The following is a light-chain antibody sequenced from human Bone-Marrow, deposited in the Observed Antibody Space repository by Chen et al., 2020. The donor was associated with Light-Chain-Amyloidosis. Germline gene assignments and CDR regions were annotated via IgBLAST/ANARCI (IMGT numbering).Light chain of an antibody. CDR2: FAS. Sequence: DIQMTQSPSHLSAYLGDRVTITCRASEDIRVYLNWYQQKPGKAPKLLIYFASNLEAWVPSRFSGSGSGTDFTLTISSLQPEDSATYYCQQSYSAWTFGQGTKVDIK. J-gene: IGKJ1*01. CDR3: QQSYSAWT. V-gene: IGKV1-39*01. CDR1: EDIRVY.